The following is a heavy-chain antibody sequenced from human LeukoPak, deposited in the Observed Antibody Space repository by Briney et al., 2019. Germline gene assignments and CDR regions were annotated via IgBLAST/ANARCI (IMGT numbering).Heavy chain of an antibody. CDR2: ITAYNDKT. CDR1: GYTYTTYG. Sequence: GASVKVSCKTSGYTYTTYGLSWLRQALGQGPESMGWITAYNDKTLYSEKFQDRIIMTTDTPRSTAYMELRNLRSDDTAVYYCAKWGRLGQLSFFDHWGQGTLVTVSS. CDR3: AKWGRLGQLSFFDH. V-gene: IGHV1-18*01. D-gene: IGHD3-16*02. J-gene: IGHJ4*02.